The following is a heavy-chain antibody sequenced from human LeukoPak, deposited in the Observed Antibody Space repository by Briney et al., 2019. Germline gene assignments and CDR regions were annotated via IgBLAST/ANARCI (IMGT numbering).Heavy chain of an antibody. CDR3: ARGGYCTNGVCRPLRWFDP. Sequence: ASVTVSCTASGYTFTSYAMHWVRQAPGQRLEWMGWINAGNGNTKYSQKFQGRVTITADESTSTAYMELSSLRSEDTAVYYCARGGYCTNGVCRPLRWFDPWGQGTLVTVSS. V-gene: IGHV1-3*01. J-gene: IGHJ5*02. CDR2: INAGNGNT. D-gene: IGHD2-8*01. CDR1: GYTFTSYA.